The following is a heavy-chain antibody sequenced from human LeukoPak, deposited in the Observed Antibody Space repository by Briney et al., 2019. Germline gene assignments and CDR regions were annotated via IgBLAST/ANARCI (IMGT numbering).Heavy chain of an antibody. CDR2: ITSGSSYI. D-gene: IGHD1-26*01. J-gene: IGHJ4*02. CDR3: AKASVGAQRY. V-gene: IGHV3-21*04. CDR1: GFTFSSYN. Sequence: GGSLRLSCAASGFTFSSYNMNWVRQAPGKGLEWVSSITSGSSYIYYADSVKGRFTISRDNSKNTLYLQMNSLRAEDTAVYYCAKASVGAQRYWGQGTLVTVSS.